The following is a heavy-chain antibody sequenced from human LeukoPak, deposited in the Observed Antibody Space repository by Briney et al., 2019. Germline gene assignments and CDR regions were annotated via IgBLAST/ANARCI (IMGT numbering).Heavy chain of an antibody. D-gene: IGHD3-22*01. CDR3: ARVVRSKYYYSSGYYLNWFDP. V-gene: IGHV1-18*01. CDR1: GSTFTSYG. J-gene: IGHJ5*02. Sequence: PGASVKVSCKASGSTFTSYGISWVRQAPGQGLEWMGWISAYNGNTNYAQKLQGRVTMTTDTSTSTAYMELRSLRSDDTAVYYCARVVRSKYYYSSGYYLNWFDPWGQGTLVTVSS. CDR2: ISAYNGNT.